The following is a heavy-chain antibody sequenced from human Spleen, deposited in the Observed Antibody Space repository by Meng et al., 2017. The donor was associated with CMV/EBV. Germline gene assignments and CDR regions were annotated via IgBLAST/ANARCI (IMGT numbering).Heavy chain of an antibody. CDR1: GFTFSRYA. CDR3: ARDSPSTNYYYGMDV. CDR2: ISHDGSKK. V-gene: IGHV3-30-3*01. Sequence: GESLKISCAASGFTFSRYAIHWVRQAPGKGLEWVAVISHDGSKKHYANSVKGRFTISRDNSKNTLYLQLNSLRAEDTAVYYCARDSPSTNYYYGMDVWGQGTTVTVSS. D-gene: IGHD4-11*01. J-gene: IGHJ6*02.